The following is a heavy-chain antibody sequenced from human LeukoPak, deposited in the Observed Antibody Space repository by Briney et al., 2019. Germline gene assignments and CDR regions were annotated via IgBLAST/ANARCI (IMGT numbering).Heavy chain of an antibody. J-gene: IGHJ4*02. CDR3: AVNIAGRPDYFDY. CDR1: GDSISSYY. D-gene: IGHD6-6*01. Sequence: SETLSLTCTVSGDSISSYYWSWIRQPAGKGLEWIGRIYTSGSTNYNPSLKSRVTMSVDTSKNQFSLNMRSVTGADTAVYYRAVNIAGRPDYFDYWAREAWSPSPQ. V-gene: IGHV4-4*07. CDR2: IYTSGST.